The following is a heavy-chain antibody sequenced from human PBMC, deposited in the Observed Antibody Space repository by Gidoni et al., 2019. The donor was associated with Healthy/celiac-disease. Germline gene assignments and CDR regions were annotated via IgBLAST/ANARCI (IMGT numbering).Heavy chain of an antibody. CDR1: GYTFTSYY. J-gene: IGHJ4*02. CDR3: ARDSRHPDDYGDS. V-gene: IGHV1-46*01. Sequence: QVQLVPSGSEVKKPGASVKVSCQASGYTFTSYYMHWVLQAPGQGLEWMGIINTSGGRTSYAQKFQGRVTMTRDTSKSTVYMELSSLRSEDTAVYYCARDSRHPDDYGDSWGQGTLVTVSS. CDR2: INTSGGRT.